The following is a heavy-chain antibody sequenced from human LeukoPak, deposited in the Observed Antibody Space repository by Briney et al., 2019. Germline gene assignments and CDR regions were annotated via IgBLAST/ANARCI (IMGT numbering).Heavy chain of an antibody. Sequence: SETLSLTCTVSGGSISSYYWSWIRQPPGKGLEWIGYIYYSGSTNYNPSLKSRVTISVDTSKNQFSLKLTSVTAADTAMYYCASGGGWLIDYWGQGTLVSVSS. V-gene: IGHV4-59*08. CDR1: GGSISSYY. J-gene: IGHJ4*02. CDR2: IYYSGST. D-gene: IGHD6-19*01. CDR3: ASGGGWLIDY.